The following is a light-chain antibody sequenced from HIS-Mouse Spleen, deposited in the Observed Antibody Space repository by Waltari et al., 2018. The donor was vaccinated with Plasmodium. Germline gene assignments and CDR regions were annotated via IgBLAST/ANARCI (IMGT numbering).Light chain of an antibody. J-gene: IGLJ2*01. V-gene: IGLV3-1*01. CDR3: QAWDSSTVV. CDR1: KLGDKY. Sequence: SYELTQPPSVSVSPGQTASITCSGDKLGDKYACWYQQKPGQSLVLVIYQDSKRPSGIPDGFYGSNSGNTATLTISGTQAMDEADYYCQAWDSSTVVFGGGTKLTVL. CDR2: QDS.